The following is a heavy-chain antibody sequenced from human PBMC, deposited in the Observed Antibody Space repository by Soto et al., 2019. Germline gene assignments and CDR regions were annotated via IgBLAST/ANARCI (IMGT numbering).Heavy chain of an antibody. CDR3: ADEGYCSSTSCYRGNGMDV. CDR1: GYTFTGYY. Sequence: GASVKVSCKASGYTFTGYYMHWVRQAPGQGLEWMGWINPNSGGTNYAQKFQGRVTMTRDTSISTAYVELSRLRSDDTAVYYCADEGYCSSTSCYRGNGMDVWGQGTTVTVSS. J-gene: IGHJ6*02. V-gene: IGHV1-2*02. CDR2: INPNSGGT. D-gene: IGHD2-2*01.